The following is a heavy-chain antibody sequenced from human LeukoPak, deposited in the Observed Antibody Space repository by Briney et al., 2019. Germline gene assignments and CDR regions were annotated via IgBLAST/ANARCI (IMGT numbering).Heavy chain of an antibody. CDR1: GFTFSSYS. Sequence: GGSLRLSCAASGFTFSSYSMNWVRQAPGKGLEWVSTIYYSGGNTYSADSVKGRFTISRDNAKNTLYLQMNSLRAEDTAVYYCAKDQGQAVVPRRFDNWGQGTLVTVPS. V-gene: IGHV3-23*01. CDR3: AKDQGQAVVPRRFDN. D-gene: IGHD2-2*01. J-gene: IGHJ4*02. CDR2: IYYSGGNT.